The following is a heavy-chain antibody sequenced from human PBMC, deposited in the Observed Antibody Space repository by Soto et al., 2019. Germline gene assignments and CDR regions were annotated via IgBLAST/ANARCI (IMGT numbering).Heavy chain of an antibody. Sequence: QVQVVQSGAEVKQPGASVKVSCKASGYTFTSYGISWVRQAPGQGLGWMGWISAYNGNTNYAQKLQGRVTMTTDTSTSTAYMELRSLSSYDTAVYYCARSITIFGIVIKGLDVWGQGTTVTVSS. D-gene: IGHD3-3*01. CDR3: ARSITIFGIVIKGLDV. CDR2: ISAYNGNT. V-gene: IGHV1-18*01. CDR1: GYTFTSYG. J-gene: IGHJ6*02.